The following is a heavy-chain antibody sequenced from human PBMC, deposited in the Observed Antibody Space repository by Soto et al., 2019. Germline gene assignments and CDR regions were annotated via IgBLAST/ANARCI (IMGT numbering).Heavy chain of an antibody. CDR1: GGSISSYY. V-gene: IGHV4-59*01. CDR3: ARDPGSGWYVFES. J-gene: IGHJ4*02. CDR2: IYYSGST. D-gene: IGHD6-19*01. Sequence: SETPPLTCTVSGGSISSYYWSCIRKPPGKGLEWIGYIYYSGSTNYNPSLKSRVTISVDTSKNQFSLKLSSVTAADTAVYYCARDPGSGWYVFESWGEGTLVTLSS.